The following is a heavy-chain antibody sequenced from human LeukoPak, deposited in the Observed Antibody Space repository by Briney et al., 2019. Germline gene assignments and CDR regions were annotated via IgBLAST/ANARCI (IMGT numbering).Heavy chain of an antibody. J-gene: IGHJ3*01. D-gene: IGHD4-17*01. CDR2: INYSGST. V-gene: IGHV4-59*01. CDR1: GGSMSSYY. CDR3: ARGANYGDYGLDAFDV. Sequence: SETLSLTCTVSGGSMSSYYWSWIRQPPGEGLEWIGYINYSGSTTYNPSLRSRVTMSVDTSKNQSPLKLTSVTAADTAVYHCARGANYGDYGLDAFDVWGQGTMVTVSS.